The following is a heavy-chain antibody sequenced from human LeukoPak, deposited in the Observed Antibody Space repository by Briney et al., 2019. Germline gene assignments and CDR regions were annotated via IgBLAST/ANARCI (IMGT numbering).Heavy chain of an antibody. CDR3: AKGGRRVGTAMAHRPFYYFDY. V-gene: IGHV3-20*04. CDR2: INWNGGSR. CDR1: GFKFDDYG. J-gene: IGHJ4*02. D-gene: IGHD5-18*01. Sequence: GGSLRLSCAASGFKFDDYGMSWVRQVPGKGLEWVSGINWNGGSRGYADSVKGRFTISRDNSKNTLYLQMNSLRAEDTAVYYCAKGGRRVGTAMAHRPFYYFDYWGQGTLVTVSS.